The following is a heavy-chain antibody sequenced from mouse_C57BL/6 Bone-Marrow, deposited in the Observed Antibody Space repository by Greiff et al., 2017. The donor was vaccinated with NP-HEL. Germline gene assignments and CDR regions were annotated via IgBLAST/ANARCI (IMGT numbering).Heavy chain of an antibody. D-gene: IGHD2-3*01. CDR3: ASFYDGYCYYFDY. Sequence: EVQGVESVAELVRPGASVKLSCTASGFNIKNTYMHWVKQRPEQGLEWIGRIDPANGNTKYAPKFQGKATITADTSSNTAYLQLSSLTSEDTAIYYCASFYDGYCYYFDYWGQGTTLTVSS. V-gene: IGHV14-3*01. J-gene: IGHJ2*01. CDR2: IDPANGNT. CDR1: GFNIKNTY.